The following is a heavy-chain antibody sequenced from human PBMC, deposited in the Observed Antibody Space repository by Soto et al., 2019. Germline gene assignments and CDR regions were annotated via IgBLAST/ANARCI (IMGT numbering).Heavy chain of an antibody. J-gene: IGHJ4*02. Sequence: QVQLVETGGGVVQPGRSLRLSCATSGFTFSSYAIHWVRQAPGNGLEWVAVISDDGSNKNYADSVKGRFTISRDNSKNTVDLHMNSLRAEDTSVYYCARDGVGVVPAAIRFDYWGQGTLVTVSS. CDR1: GFTFSSYA. CDR3: ARDGVGVVPAAIRFDY. D-gene: IGHD2-2*01. CDR2: ISDDGSNK. V-gene: IGHV3-30-3*01.